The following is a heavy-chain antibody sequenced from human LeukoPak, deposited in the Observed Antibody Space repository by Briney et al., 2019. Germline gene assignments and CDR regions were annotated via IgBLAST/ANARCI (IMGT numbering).Heavy chain of an antibody. D-gene: IGHD3-9*01. CDR3: TSGIRYFS. J-gene: IGHJ5*02. CDR2: IRNKANNYAT. CDR1: GFTFSGSA. Sequence: GGSLRLSCAASGFTFSGSAMHWVRQASGKGLEWVGRIRNKANNYATAYAASVKGRFTISRDDSKNTAYLQMDSLKTEDTAVYYCTSGIRYFSWGQGTLVTVSS. V-gene: IGHV3-73*01.